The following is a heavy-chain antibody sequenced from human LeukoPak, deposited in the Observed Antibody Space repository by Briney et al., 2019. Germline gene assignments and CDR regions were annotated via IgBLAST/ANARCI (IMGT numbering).Heavy chain of an antibody. D-gene: IGHD6-13*01. V-gene: IGHV3-30*18. J-gene: IGHJ4*02. CDR3: AKGGGTGYSSSWYSN. Sequence: PGRSLRLSCAASGFTFSSYGMHWVRQAPGKGLEWVAVISFDGTNKFYADSVKGRFTISRDNSKKTVYLQMNSLRAEDAAVYYCAKGGGTGYSSSWYSNWGQGTLVTVSS. CDR1: GFTFSSYG. CDR2: ISFDGTNK.